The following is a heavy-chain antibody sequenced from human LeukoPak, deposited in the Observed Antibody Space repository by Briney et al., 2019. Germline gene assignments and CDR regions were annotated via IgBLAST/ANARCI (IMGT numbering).Heavy chain of an antibody. J-gene: IGHJ4*02. V-gene: IGHV3-30*18. D-gene: IGHD2-15*01. Sequence: GGSLRLSCAASGFTFSSYGMHWVRQAPGKGLEWGAVISYDGSNKYYADSVKGRFTISRDNSKNTLYLQMNSLRAEDTAVYYCAKSVVAALDYFDYWGQGTLVTVSS. CDR3: AKSVVAALDYFDY. CDR1: GFTFSSYG. CDR2: ISYDGSNK.